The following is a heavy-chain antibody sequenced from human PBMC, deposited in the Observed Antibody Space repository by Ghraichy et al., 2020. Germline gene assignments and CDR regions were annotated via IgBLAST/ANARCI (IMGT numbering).Heavy chain of an antibody. CDR3: AREYCRGGRCFFGTGGSHFDY. CDR2: INSDGRDT. J-gene: IGHJ4*02. D-gene: IGHD2-15*01. Sequence: GVSLRLSCAASGFSFNNYWMHWVRHAPGKGLVWVSRINSDGRDTTYADSVKGRFTISRDNARNTLYLQMNSLRAEDTAVYYCAREYCRGGRCFFGTGGSHFDYWGQGTLVTVSS. V-gene: IGHV3-74*03. CDR1: GFSFNNYW.